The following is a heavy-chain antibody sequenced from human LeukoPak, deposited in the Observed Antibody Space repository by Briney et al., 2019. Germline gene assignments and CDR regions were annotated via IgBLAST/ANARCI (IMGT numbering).Heavy chain of an antibody. Sequence: SETLSLTCTVSGGSISSYYWSWIRQPPGKGLEWIGYIYYSGSTNYNPSLTSRVTISVDTSKNQFSLKLSSVTAADTAVYYCARYLREPYYDFWSGPSPSAAFDIWGQGTMVTVSS. J-gene: IGHJ3*02. V-gene: IGHV4-59*01. CDR3: ARYLREPYYDFWSGPSPSAAFDI. CDR2: IYYSGST. D-gene: IGHD3-3*01. CDR1: GGSISSYY.